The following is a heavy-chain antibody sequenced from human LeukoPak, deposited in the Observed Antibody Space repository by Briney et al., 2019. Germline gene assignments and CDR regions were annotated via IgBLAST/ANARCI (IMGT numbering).Heavy chain of an antibody. D-gene: IGHD2-15*01. J-gene: IGHJ4*02. CDR3: ARFPEGSNTWSIDF. V-gene: IGHV3-21*01. Sequence: GGSLRLSCVASGFTLSSYSMNWVRRAPGKGLEWVSSISSSSGYVFYADSMKGRFTVSRDNSKNSLYLQKNSLRAEDTAVYYCARFPEGSNTWSIDFWGQGTLVTVSS. CDR2: ISSSSGYV. CDR1: GFTLSSYS.